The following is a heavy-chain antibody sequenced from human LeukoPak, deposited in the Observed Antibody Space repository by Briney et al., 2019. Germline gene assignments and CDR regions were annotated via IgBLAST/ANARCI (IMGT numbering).Heavy chain of an antibody. CDR2: ISWNSGSI. D-gene: IGHD6-19*01. J-gene: IGHJ4*01. V-gene: IGHV3-9*03. Sequence: QPGGSLRLSCAASGFTFDDYAMHWVRQAPGKGLEWVSGISWNSGSIGYADSVKGRFTISRDNAKNSLYLQMNSLRAEDMALYYCAKSHSSGWYYFDYWGQGTLVTVSS. CDR3: AKSHSSGWYYFDY. CDR1: GFTFDDYA.